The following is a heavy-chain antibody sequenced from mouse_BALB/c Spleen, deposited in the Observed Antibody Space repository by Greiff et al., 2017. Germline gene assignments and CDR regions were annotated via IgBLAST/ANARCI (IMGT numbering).Heavy chain of an antibody. D-gene: IGHD2-4*01. J-gene: IGHJ2*01. CDR3: ADEYDGY. Sequence: LQQPGSELVRPGASVKLSCKASGYTFTSYWMHWVKQRPGQGLEWIGNIYPGSGSTNYDEKFKSKATLTVDTSSSTAYMQLSSLTSEDSAVYFCADEYDGYWGQGTTLTVSP. V-gene: IGHV1S22*01. CDR2: IYPGSGST. CDR1: GYTFTSYW.